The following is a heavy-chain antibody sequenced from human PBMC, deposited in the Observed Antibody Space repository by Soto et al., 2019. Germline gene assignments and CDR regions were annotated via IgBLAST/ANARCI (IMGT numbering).Heavy chain of an antibody. J-gene: IGHJ6*02. CDR3: ARQGLVVVPSGLRYYCLGV. Sequence: ASVKVSCKASGYTFNSYGMTWVRQAPGQGLEWMGWMSAYKAHTNYAQKLQGRVTMTTDTSTSTAYMELRSLRSEETAVYYCARQGLVVVPSGLRYYCLGVWDQGTTGAASS. CDR2: MSAYKAHT. D-gene: IGHD2-2*01. CDR1: GYTFNSYG. V-gene: IGHV1-18*01.